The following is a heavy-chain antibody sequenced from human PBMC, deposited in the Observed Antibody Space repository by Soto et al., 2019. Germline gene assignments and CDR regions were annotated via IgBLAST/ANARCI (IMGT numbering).Heavy chain of an antibody. Sequence: SETLSLTCTVSGGSISSSSYYWGWIRQPPGKGLEWIGSIYHSGSTNYNPSLKSRVTISVDKSKNQFSLKLSSVTAADTAVYYCARGRAAGTFYYYGMDVWGQGTTVTVSS. CDR2: IYHSGST. D-gene: IGHD6-13*01. V-gene: IGHV4-39*07. CDR1: GGSISSSSYY. J-gene: IGHJ6*02. CDR3: ARGRAAGTFYYYGMDV.